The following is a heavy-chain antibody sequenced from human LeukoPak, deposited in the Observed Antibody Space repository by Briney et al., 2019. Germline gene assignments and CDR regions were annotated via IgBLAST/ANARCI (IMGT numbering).Heavy chain of an antibody. CDR2: IYHSGST. V-gene: IGHV4-59*01. CDR1: GGSISTYY. Sequence: PSETLSLTCTVFGGSISTYYWNWIRQPPGKGLEWIGYIYHSGSTNYNPSLQSRVTISVDTSKNQFSLNLNSVTAADTAVYYCARGGAARLHLQNWGQGTLVTVSS. J-gene: IGHJ1*01. D-gene: IGHD6-6*01. CDR3: ARGGAARLHLQN.